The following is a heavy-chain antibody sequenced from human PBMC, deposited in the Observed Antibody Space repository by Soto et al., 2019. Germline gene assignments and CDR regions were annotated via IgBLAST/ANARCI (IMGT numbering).Heavy chain of an antibody. CDR2: ISGSGGST. J-gene: IGHJ4*02. D-gene: IGHD3-10*01. Sequence: PGGSLRLSCAASGFTFSSYAMSWVRQAPGKGLEWVSAISGSGGSTYYADSVKGRFTISRDNSKNTLYLQMNSLRAEDTAVYYCAKVLLWFGEFKYYFDYWGQGTLVTVSS. V-gene: IGHV3-23*01. CDR1: GFTFSSYA. CDR3: AKVLLWFGEFKYYFDY.